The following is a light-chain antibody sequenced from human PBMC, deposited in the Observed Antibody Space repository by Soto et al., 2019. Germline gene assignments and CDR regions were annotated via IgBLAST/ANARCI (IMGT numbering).Light chain of an antibody. CDR3: SSYAGSNNYVV. Sequence: QSVLTQPPSAAGSPGQSVTNSCTGTSSDVGGYNYVSWYQQHPGKAPKVMIYEVSKRPSGVPDRFSGSKSGSTASLTVSGLQAEDEADYYCSSYAGSNNYVVFGGGTKVTVL. CDR1: SSDVGGYNY. CDR2: EVS. J-gene: IGLJ2*01. V-gene: IGLV2-8*01.